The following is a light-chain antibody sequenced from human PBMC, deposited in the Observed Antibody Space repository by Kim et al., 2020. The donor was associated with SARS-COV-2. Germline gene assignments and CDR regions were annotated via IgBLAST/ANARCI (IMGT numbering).Light chain of an antibody. CDR2: DAS. CDR3: QQRSNWPPT. J-gene: IGKJ1*01. CDR1: QSVSSY. V-gene: IGKV3-11*01. Sequence: LSPGERATLSCSASQSVSSYLAWYQQKPGQAPRLLIYDASTRATGIPARFSGSGSGTDFTLTISSLEPEDFAVYYCQQRSNWPPTFGQGTKV.